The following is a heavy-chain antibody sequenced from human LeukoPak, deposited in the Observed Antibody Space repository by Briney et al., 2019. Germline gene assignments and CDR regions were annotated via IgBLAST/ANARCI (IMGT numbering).Heavy chain of an antibody. V-gene: IGHV1-18*01. D-gene: IGHD1-26*01. CDR1: GYSFSRYG. Sequence: GASVKVSCKTSGYSFSRYGFSWVRQAPGQRLEWIGWIGVFNGNRNYAKSVQGRITLTADTSTNTTYMELRSLTSDDTAVYFCGRDWDWHVQFWGQGTLITVSS. J-gene: IGHJ4*02. CDR3: GRDWDWHVQF. CDR2: IGVFNGNR.